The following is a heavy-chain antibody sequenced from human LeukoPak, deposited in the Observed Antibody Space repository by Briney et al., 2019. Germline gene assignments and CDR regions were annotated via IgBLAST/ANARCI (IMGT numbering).Heavy chain of an antibody. CDR2: ISVYNGNT. V-gene: IGHV1-18*01. D-gene: IGHD3-22*01. Sequence: ASVKVSCKASGYTFSSYGISWVRQAPGQGLEWMGWISVYNGNTNYAQKLQGRVTMTTDTSTSTAYMELRGLRSDDTAVYYCARGTYYYDRSAYATGDYWGQGTLVTVSS. CDR1: GYTFSSYG. CDR3: ARGTYYYDRSAYATGDY. J-gene: IGHJ4*02.